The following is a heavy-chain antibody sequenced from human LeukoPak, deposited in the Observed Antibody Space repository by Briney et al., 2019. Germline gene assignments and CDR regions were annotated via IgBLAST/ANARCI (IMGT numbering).Heavy chain of an antibody. J-gene: IGHJ4*02. Sequence: SVKVSCKASGYTFTGYYMHWVRQVPGQGLEGMGGIIPIFGTANYAQKFQGRVTITADKSTSTAYMELSSLRSEDTAVYYCARTTRYYYDSSGYDYWGQGTLVTVSS. V-gene: IGHV1-69*06. D-gene: IGHD3-22*01. CDR3: ARTTRYYYDSSGYDY. CDR2: IIPIFGTA. CDR1: GYTFTGYY.